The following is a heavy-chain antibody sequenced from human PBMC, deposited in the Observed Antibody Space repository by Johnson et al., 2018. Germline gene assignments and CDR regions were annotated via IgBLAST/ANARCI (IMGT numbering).Heavy chain of an antibody. D-gene: IGHD6-6*01. CDR1: GFTFSSYS. J-gene: IGHJ6*02. Sequence: VQLVESGGGLVKXGGSXRLXCAGSGFTFSSYSMNWVRQAPGKGLEWVSSISSSSSYIYYADSVKGRFTISRDNAKNSLYLQMNSLRAEDTAVYYCARDRPVYGMDVWGQGTTVTVSS. CDR2: ISSSSSYI. V-gene: IGHV3-21*01. CDR3: ARDRPVYGMDV.